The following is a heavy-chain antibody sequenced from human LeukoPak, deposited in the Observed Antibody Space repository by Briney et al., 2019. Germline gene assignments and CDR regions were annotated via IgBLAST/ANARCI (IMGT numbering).Heavy chain of an antibody. CDR1: GFTFSNYG. D-gene: IGHD5-18*01. J-gene: IGHJ6*03. V-gene: IGHV3-30*02. Sequence: GGSLRLSCAASGFTFSNYGMHWVRQAPGKGLEWVAFIRSDGINKYHADSVKGRFTISRDNSKNTLYLQMNSLRAEDTAVYYCAKSGYSYGFYYYYMDVWGKGTTVTVSS. CDR3: AKSGYSYGFYYYYMDV. CDR2: IRSDGINK.